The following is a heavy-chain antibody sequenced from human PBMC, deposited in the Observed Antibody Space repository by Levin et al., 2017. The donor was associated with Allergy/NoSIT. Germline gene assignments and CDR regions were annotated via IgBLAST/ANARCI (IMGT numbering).Heavy chain of an antibody. Sequence: GESLKISCKASGYTFTSYGISWVRQAPGQGLEWMGWISAYNGNTNYAQKLQGRVTMTTDTSTSTAYMELRSLRSDDTAVYYCARVADFWSGYYTTYYYYGMDVWGQGTTVTVSS. D-gene: IGHD3-3*01. V-gene: IGHV1-18*01. CDR3: ARVADFWSGYYTTYYYYGMDV. CDR2: ISAYNGNT. CDR1: GYTFTSYG. J-gene: IGHJ6*02.